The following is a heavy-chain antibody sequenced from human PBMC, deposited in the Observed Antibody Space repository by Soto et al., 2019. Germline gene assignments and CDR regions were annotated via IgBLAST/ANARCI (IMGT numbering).Heavy chain of an antibody. J-gene: IGHJ4*02. CDR2: IYYSGST. V-gene: IGHV4-31*03. Sequence: QLQLQESGPGLVKPSQTLSLTCTVSGGSISSGGYYWSWIRQHPGKGLEWIGYIYYSGSTYYNPSLKSRVTTSVDTSKNQFSLKLSSVPAADTAGYYCARVWGIAARQGPLTFDYWGQGTLVTVSS. CDR3: ARVWGIAARQGPLTFDY. D-gene: IGHD6-6*01. CDR1: GGSISSGGYY.